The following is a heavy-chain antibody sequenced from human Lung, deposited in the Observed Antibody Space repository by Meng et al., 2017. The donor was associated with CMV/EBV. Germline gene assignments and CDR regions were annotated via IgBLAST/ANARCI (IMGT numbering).Heavy chain of an antibody. V-gene: IGHV3-74*01. CDR3: ARAASDY. D-gene: IGHD2-2*01. Sequence: PSHCWSSGGCGVGMGWMQWVRQETGKGLVRVSCINNEGSSTSNKSTVKSRITTSKDNVNNTMYLKMNRLRAEDTATHYCARAASDYWGQGTLVTVSS. CDR2: INNEGSST. CDR1: GCGVGMGW. J-gene: IGHJ4*02.